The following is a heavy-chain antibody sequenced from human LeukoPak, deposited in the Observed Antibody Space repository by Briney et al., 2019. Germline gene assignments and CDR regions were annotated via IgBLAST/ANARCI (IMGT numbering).Heavy chain of an antibody. CDR2: IKQDGSEK. CDR3: ARGWGDCTTVSCYTGGDVFDM. V-gene: IGHV3-7*01. J-gene: IGHJ1*01. CDR1: GFTFSSYW. D-gene: IGHD2-2*02. Sequence: GGSLRLSCVASGFTFSSYWMSWVRQAPGKGLEWVANIKQDGSEKYYVDSVKGRFTISRDNAKNSLFLQMNSLRAEDTAVYYCARGWGDCTTVSCYTGGDVFDMWGQGTLVTVSS.